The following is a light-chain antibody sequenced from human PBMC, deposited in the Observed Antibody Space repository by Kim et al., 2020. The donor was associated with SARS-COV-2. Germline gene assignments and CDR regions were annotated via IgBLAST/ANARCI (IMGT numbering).Light chain of an antibody. CDR1: QSLSSSY. J-gene: IGKJ2*01. Sequence: EIVLTQSPGTLSLSPGERATLSCRASQSLSSSYLAWYQHKPGQAPRLLIYGASSRATGIPDRFSGSGSGTDFTLTISRLEPEDFAVYYCLQYGSSPPYAFGQGTKLEI. CDR2: GAS. V-gene: IGKV3-20*01. CDR3: LQYGSSPPYA.